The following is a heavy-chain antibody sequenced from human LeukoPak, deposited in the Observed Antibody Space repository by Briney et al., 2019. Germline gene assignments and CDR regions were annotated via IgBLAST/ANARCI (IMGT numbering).Heavy chain of an antibody. CDR3: VKDPKYYGSGK. CDR1: GFTFSSYW. D-gene: IGHD3-10*01. Sequence: GGSLRLSCAASGFTFSSYWMHWVRQAPGKGLEWISYISSGGHSVYYIDSVKGRFTISRDNAKNSVYLQMDGLRAEDTAVYYCVKDPKYYGSGKWGQGTLVTVSS. CDR2: ISSGGHSV. V-gene: IGHV3-21*05. J-gene: IGHJ4*02.